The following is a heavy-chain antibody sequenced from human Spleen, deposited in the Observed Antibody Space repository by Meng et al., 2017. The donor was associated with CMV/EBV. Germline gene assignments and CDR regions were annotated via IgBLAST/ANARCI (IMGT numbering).Heavy chain of an antibody. CDR3: ARDLGALGVVGRPFDY. J-gene: IGHJ4*02. V-gene: IGHV4-34*01. CDR1: GGSFSGYF. Sequence: SETLSLTCEVYGGSFSGYFWTWIRQPPGKGLEWLGDINHSGCSNSNPSLKGRVAISVDTSKNQFSLRLTSVTAADTAVYYCARDLGALGVVGRPFDYWGQGTLVTVSS. CDR2: INHSGCS. D-gene: IGHD3-16*01.